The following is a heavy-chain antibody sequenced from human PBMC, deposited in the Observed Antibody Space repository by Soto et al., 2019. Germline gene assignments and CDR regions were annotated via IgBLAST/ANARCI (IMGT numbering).Heavy chain of an antibody. CDR1: GDSISGGDYY. J-gene: IGHJ4*02. D-gene: IGHD2-8*01. Sequence: QVQLQESGPGLLKPSQTLSLTCTVSGDSISGGDYYWSWIRQPPGKGLEWIGYIYYSGNTYYNPSLKSRVTISVDTSKNQFSLKLSSVTAADTAVYYCARSNGTLGTYYFDYWGQGTLVTVSS. CDR2: IYYSGNT. CDR3: ARSNGTLGTYYFDY. V-gene: IGHV4-30-4*01.